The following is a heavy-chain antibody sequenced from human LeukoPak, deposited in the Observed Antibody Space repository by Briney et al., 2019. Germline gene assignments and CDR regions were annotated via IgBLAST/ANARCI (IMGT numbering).Heavy chain of an antibody. V-gene: IGHV4-61*01. CDR1: GDSVSSGSYY. Sequence: SETLSLTCTVSGDSVSSGSYYWNWLRQPPGKGLEWIGYIYYSGSTNYNPSLKSRVTISVDTSKNQFSLKLTSVTAADTAVYYCARFSGHSSGWPFDYWGQGTLVTVSS. J-gene: IGHJ4*02. D-gene: IGHD6-19*01. CDR2: IYYSGST. CDR3: ARFSGHSSGWPFDY.